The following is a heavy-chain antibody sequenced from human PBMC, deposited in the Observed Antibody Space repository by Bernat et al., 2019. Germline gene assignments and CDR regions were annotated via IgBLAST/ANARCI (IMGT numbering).Heavy chain of an antibody. CDR1: GFTFSSYA. D-gene: IGHD5-12*01. V-gene: IGHV3-30*01. Sequence: VQLVESGGGLVQPGGSLRLSCAASGFTFSSYAMHWVRQAPGKGLEWVAVISYDGSNKYYADSVKGRFTISRDNSKNTLYLQMNSLRAEDTAVYYCARGGYDPRTDAFDIWGQGTMVTVSS. CDR3: ARGGYDPRTDAFDI. J-gene: IGHJ3*02. CDR2: ISYDGSNK.